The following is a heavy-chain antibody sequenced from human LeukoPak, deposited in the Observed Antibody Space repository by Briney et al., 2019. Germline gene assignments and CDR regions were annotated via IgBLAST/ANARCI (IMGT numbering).Heavy chain of an antibody. CDR3: ARTREGGLLWFGEPHYDAFDI. CDR2: IYTSGST. D-gene: IGHD3-10*01. CDR1: GGSISSGSYY. Sequence: PSETLSLTCTVSGGSISSGSYYWSWIRQPAGKGLEWIGRIYTSGSTNYNPSLKSRVTISVDTSKNQFSLKLSSVTAADTAVYYCARTREGGLLWFGEPHYDAFDIWGQGTMVTVSA. J-gene: IGHJ3*02. V-gene: IGHV4-61*02.